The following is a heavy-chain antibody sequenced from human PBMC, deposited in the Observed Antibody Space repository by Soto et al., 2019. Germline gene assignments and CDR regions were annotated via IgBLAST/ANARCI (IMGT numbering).Heavy chain of an antibody. CDR3: AKAGFIAVAGKHNWFDP. CDR1: GFTFSSYA. CDR2: ISGSGGST. V-gene: IGHV3-23*01. Sequence: GGSLRLSCAASGFTFSSYAMSWVRQAPGKGLEWVSAISGSGGSTYYADSVKGRFTISRDNSKNTLYLQMNSLRAEDTAVYYCAKAGFIAVAGKHNWFDPWGQGTLVTVAP. D-gene: IGHD6-19*01. J-gene: IGHJ5*02.